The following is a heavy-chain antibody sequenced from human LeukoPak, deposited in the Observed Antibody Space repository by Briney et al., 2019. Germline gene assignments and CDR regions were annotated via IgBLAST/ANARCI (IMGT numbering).Heavy chain of an antibody. V-gene: IGHV1-2*02. J-gene: IGHJ5*02. Sequence: ASVKVSCKASGYSFTSHYMHWVRQAPGQGLEWMGWINPNSGGTNYAQKFQGRVTMTRDTSISTAYMELSRLRSDDTAVYYCARLAGSGIGWFDPWGQGTLVTVSS. D-gene: IGHD3-10*01. CDR1: GYSFTSHY. CDR3: ARLAGSGIGWFDP. CDR2: INPNSGGT.